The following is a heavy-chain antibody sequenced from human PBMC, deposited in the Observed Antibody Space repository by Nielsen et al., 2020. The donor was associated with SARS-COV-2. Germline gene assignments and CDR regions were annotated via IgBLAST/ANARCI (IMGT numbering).Heavy chain of an antibody. D-gene: IGHD2-2*01. CDR2: IYYSGSV. CDR3: ARGDIAVVPAAMFRGDDAFDI. CDR1: GGSLSSRNYY. Sequence: GSLRLSCTVSGGSLSSRNYYWGWIRQPPGKGLEWIGTIYYSGSVSYNPSLRSRVTISVDTSKKHFSLKLTSMTAADTAVYFCARGDIAVVPAAMFRGDDAFDIWGQGTMVRVSS. V-gene: IGHV4-39*02. J-gene: IGHJ3*02.